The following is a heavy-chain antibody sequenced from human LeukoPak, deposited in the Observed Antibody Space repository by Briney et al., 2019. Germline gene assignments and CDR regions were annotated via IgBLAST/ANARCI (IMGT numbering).Heavy chain of an antibody. V-gene: IGHV3-48*01. CDR3: ARSFSDFWNGYHYYYYYYMDV. J-gene: IGHJ6*03. CDR2: ISSSSSTI. Sequence: GGSLRLSCAASGFTFSSYSMNWVRQAPGKVLEWVSYISSSSSTIYYADSVKGRSTISRDNGKNSLYLQMNSLRAEDTAVYYCARSFSDFWNGYHYYYYYYMDVWGTGSTVTVSS. CDR1: GFTFSSYS. D-gene: IGHD3-3*01.